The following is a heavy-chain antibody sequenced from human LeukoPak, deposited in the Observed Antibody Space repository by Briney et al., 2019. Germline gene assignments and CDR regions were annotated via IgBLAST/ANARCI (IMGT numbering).Heavy chain of an antibody. D-gene: IGHD2-21*01. V-gene: IGHV3-48*03. CDR1: GFTFSSCE. Sequence: PGGSLRLSCAASGFTFSSCEMNWVRQAPGKGLGWVSYISGSGRTIDYADSVKGRFTISRDNTKNSVYLQMNSLRAEDTAIYFCVRDAVMSPEVLLTAWDYFDCWGQGTLVTVSS. CDR3: VRDAVMSPEVLLTAWDYFDC. CDR2: ISGSGRTI. J-gene: IGHJ4*02.